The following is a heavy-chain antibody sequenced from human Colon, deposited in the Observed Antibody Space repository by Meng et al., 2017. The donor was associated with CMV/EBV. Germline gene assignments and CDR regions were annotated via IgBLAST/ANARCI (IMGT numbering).Heavy chain of an antibody. D-gene: IGHD1-26*01. J-gene: IGHJ5*02. Sequence: FTNYYMHWGRQAPGQRRAGMGVINHSESSTSYAQKFQDRVTMTRDTSTSTVYMALSSLTSDDTAGYYCAGDGKVVVGATLDNWFDPWGQGTLVTVSS. CDR1: FTNYY. CDR2: INHSESST. CDR3: AGDGKVVVGATLDNWFDP. V-gene: IGHV1-46*01.